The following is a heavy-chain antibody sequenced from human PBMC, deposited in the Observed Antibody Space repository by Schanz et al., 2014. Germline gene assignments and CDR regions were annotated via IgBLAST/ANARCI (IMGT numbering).Heavy chain of an antibody. J-gene: IGHJ4*02. D-gene: IGHD3-22*01. Sequence: EVQLLDSGGGLVQPGGSLRLSCAASGFTFSTYAMSWVRQAPGKGLEWVSTISGSGGSTYYADSVKGRFTISRDYSKNTLYLQMNSRRAEDTAVYYCAKDPSHGDYDYYFDYWGQGALVTVSS. CDR2: ISGSGGST. V-gene: IGHV3-23*01. CDR1: GFTFSTYA. CDR3: AKDPSHGDYDYYFDY.